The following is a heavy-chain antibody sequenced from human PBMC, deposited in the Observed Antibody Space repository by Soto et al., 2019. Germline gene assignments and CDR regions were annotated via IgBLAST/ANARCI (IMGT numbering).Heavy chain of an antibody. CDR2: INHSGST. Sequence: SETLSLTCAVYGGCFSGYYWSWIRQPPGKGLEWIGEINHSGSTNYNPPLKSRVTISVDTSKNQFSLKLSSVTAADTAVYYCARGLDITIFATETQRNWFDPWGQGTLVTVSS. D-gene: IGHD3-3*01. CDR3: ARGLDITIFATETQRNWFDP. V-gene: IGHV4-34*01. CDR1: GGCFSGYY. J-gene: IGHJ5*02.